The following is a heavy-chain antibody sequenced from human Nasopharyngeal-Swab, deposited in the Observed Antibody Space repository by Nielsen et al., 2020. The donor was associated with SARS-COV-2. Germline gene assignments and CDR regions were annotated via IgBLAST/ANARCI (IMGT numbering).Heavy chain of an antibody. CDR2: SNAGNGNT. D-gene: IGHD6-19*01. CDR3: ARAQGVGSGWTLPWH. Sequence: SVKVSCQASGYTFTSYVMHWVRQAPGQRLDWMGWSNAGNGNTKYSQNFQGRVTVTRDTSASTAYMELSSLRAEDTAVYYCARAQGVGSGWTLPWHWGQGTLVTVSS. V-gene: IGHV1-3*01. CDR1: GYTFTSYV. J-gene: IGHJ1*01.